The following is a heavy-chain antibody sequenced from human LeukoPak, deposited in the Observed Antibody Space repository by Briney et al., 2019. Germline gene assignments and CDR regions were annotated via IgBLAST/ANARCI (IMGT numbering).Heavy chain of an antibody. CDR3: ARNGAATAPKGWFDP. CDR2: INPNSGGT. V-gene: IGHV1-2*02. J-gene: IGHJ5*02. D-gene: IGHD1-26*01. CDR1: GYTFTDYH. Sequence: ASVKVSCKASGYTFTDYHMHWVRQAPGQGLEWMGWINPNSGGTNYAQRFQGRVTMTRDTSISTAYMELSRLRSDDTAVYYCARNGAATAPKGWFDPWGQGTLVTVSS.